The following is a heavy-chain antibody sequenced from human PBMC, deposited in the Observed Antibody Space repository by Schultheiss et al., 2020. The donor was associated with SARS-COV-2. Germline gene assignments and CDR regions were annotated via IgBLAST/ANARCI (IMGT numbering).Heavy chain of an antibody. CDR3: ARSAAAGPKYYYYYGMDV. D-gene: IGHD6-13*01. Sequence: SVKVSCKASGGTFSSYAISWVRQAPGQGLEWMGGIIPIFGTANYAQKFQGRVTITADESTSTAYMELSSLRSEDTAVYYCARSAAAGPKYYYYYGMDVWRQGTRVTVSS. CDR1: GGTFSSYA. V-gene: IGHV1-69*13. J-gene: IGHJ6*02. CDR2: IIPIFGTA.